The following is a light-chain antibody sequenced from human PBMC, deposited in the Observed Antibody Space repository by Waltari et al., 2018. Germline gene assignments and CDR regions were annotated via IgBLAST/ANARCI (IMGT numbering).Light chain of an antibody. CDR3: SSYTTSVTRV. CDR1: GSDVGRYAF. J-gene: IGLJ3*02. V-gene: IGLV2-14*01. CDR2: DVN. Sequence: QSALTQPASVSGSPGQSITISCTGTGSDVGRYAFASWYQQYPGKAPKLMIYDVNKRPAHISTLFSGSSSGNAASLTISGRQAEAEADYYCSSYTTSVTRVFGGGPNLTVL.